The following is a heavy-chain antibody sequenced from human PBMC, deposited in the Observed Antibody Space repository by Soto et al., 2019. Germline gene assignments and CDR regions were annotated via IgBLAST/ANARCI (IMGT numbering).Heavy chain of an antibody. V-gene: IGHV4-30-4*08. CDR1: SGSISSGDYY. CDR2: IFYSGST. J-gene: IGHJ6*02. CDR3: ARATRYSYSMDV. Sequence: ASETLSLTCTVSSGSISSGDYYWSWIRQPPGKGLEWIGYIFYSGSTYYNPSLKSRVTKSLDTSKNQFSLKLTSVTAADTAVYYCARATRYSYSMDVWGQGTTVTVSS.